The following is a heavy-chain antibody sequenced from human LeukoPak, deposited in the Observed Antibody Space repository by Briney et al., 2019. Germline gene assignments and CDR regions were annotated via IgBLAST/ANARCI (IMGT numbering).Heavy chain of an antibody. CDR1: GGSISSSSYY. D-gene: IGHD2-2*01. CDR3: ARQNPIVVVPAARSIGAFDI. Sequence: SETLSLTCTVSGGSISSSSYYWGWIRQPPGKGLEWIGSIYYSGSTYYNPSLKGRVTISVDTSKNQFSLKLSSVTAADTAVYYCARQNPIVVVPAARSIGAFDIWGQGTMVTVSS. J-gene: IGHJ3*02. V-gene: IGHV4-39*01. CDR2: IYYSGST.